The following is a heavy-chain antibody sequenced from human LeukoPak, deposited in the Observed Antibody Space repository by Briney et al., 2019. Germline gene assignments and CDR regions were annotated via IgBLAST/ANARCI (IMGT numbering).Heavy chain of an antibody. V-gene: IGHV3-21*01. Sequence: GGSLRLSCAASGFTFSSYEMNWVRQAPGKGLEWVSSISSSSSYIYYADSVKGRFTISRDNAKNSLYLQMNSLRAEDTAVYYCARYPSGQFDYWGQGTLVTVSS. CDR2: ISSSSSYI. J-gene: IGHJ4*02. CDR3: ARYPSGQFDY. CDR1: GFTFSSYE.